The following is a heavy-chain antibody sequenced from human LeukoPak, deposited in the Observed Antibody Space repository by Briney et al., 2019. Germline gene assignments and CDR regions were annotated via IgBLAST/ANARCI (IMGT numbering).Heavy chain of an antibody. CDR1: GGTFSSYA. Sequence: GASVKVSCKASGGTFSSYAISWVRQAPGQGLEWMGRIIPIFGIANYAQKFQGRVTITADKSTSTAYMELSSLRSEDTAVYYCARESTSRGYCTNGVCSSWAFDIWGQGTMVTVSS. V-gene: IGHV1-69*04. CDR2: IIPIFGIA. J-gene: IGHJ3*02. D-gene: IGHD2-8*01. CDR3: ARESTSRGYCTNGVCSSWAFDI.